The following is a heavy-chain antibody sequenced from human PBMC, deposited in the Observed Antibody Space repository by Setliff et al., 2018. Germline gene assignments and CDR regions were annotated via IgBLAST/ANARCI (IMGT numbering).Heavy chain of an antibody. CDR1: GASISSYY. J-gene: IGHJ4*02. CDR2: IYTSGTT. V-gene: IGHV4-4*08. Sequence: SETLSLTCSVSGASISSYYWSWIRQPPGKGLEWIGYIYTSGTTKYNPSLKSRVTISLDTSKSQFSLNLSSVTAADTAVYYCARIAYGSGSYYFDYWGQGTLVTVSS. D-gene: IGHD3-10*01. CDR3: ARIAYGSGSYYFDY.